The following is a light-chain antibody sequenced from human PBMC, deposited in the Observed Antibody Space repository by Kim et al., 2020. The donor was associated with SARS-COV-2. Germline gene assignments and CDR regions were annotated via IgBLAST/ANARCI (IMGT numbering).Light chain of an antibody. CDR1: NLGGKY. J-gene: IGLJ6*01. V-gene: IGLV3-9*01. Sequence: SYELTQPLSVSVSLGQTASITCCGDNLGGKYVYWYQQKPGQAPVLVIYRDSNRPSGIPERFSGSNSGNTATLTISRAQAGDEADYYCQVWDSSTRVFGSG. CDR3: QVWDSSTRV. CDR2: RDS.